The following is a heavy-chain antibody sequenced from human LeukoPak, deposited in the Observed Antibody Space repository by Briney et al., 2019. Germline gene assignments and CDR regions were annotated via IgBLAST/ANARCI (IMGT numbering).Heavy chain of an antibody. CDR3: ARDRGDYYDSSGLEGAFDI. D-gene: IGHD3-22*01. V-gene: IGHV1-69*04. J-gene: IGHJ3*02. CDR2: IIPILGIA. CDR1: GGTFSSYA. Sequence: ASVKVSCKASGGTFSSYAISWVRQAPGQGLEWMGRIIPILGIANYAQKFQGRVTITADKSTSTAYMELSSLRSDDTAVYYCARDRGDYYDSSGLEGAFDIWGQGTMVTDSS.